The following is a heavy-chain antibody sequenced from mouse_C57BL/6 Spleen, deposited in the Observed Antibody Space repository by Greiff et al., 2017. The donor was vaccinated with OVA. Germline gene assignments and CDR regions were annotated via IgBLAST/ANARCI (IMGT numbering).Heavy chain of an antibody. J-gene: IGHJ2*01. V-gene: IGHV1-4*01. CDR3: ARDVGTTVVATGDY. CDR2: INPSSGYT. D-gene: IGHD1-1*01. CDR1: GYTFTSYT. Sequence: QVQLKQSGAELARPGASVKMSCKASGYTFTSYTMHWVKQRPGQGLEWIGYINPSSGYTKYNQKFKDKATLTADKSSSTAYMQLSSLTSEDSAVYYCARDVGTTVVATGDYWGQGTTLTVSS.